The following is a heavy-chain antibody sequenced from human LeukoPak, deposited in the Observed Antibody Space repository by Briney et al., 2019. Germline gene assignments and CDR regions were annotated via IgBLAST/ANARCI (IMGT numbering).Heavy chain of an antibody. D-gene: IGHD3-10*01. CDR1: GFTFSNYW. CDR2: IKIDGSST. J-gene: IGHJ4*02. V-gene: IGHV3-74*01. CDR3: VRGGVGTSGYFDY. Sequence: GGSLRLSCAASGFTFSNYWMHWVRQAPEKGLVWVSLIKIDGSSTNYADSVKGRFTISRDNSKNTLHLQMNSLRAEDTAVYYCVRGGVGTSGYFDYWGQGTLVTVSS.